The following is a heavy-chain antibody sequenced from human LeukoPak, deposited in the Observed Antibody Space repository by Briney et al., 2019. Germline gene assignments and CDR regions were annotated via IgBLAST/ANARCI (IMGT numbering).Heavy chain of an antibody. CDR2: INPTTGAT. CDR1: GYTFTNYY. CDR3: ARAGYDS. V-gene: IGHV1-2*02. Sequence: PRASVKVSCRASGYTFTNYYIHWVRLAPGQGLEWMGWINPTTGATDYKQTFRGRVTLTRDTSINTAYMEITDLTSEDTAVFYCARAGYDSWGQGTLVTVSS. D-gene: IGHD3-22*01. J-gene: IGHJ4*02.